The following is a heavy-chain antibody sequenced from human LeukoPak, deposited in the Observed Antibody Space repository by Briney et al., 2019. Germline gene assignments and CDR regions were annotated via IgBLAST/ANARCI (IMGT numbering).Heavy chain of an antibody. CDR3: AKDPLSYYDSSGHFDY. D-gene: IGHD3-22*01. CDR1: GFTFSSYG. J-gene: IGHJ4*02. CDR2: IRYDGSNK. Sequence: GGSLRLSCAASGFTFSSYGMHWVRQAPGKGLEWVAFIRYDGSNKYYADSVKGRFTISRDNSKNTLYLQMTSLRAEDTAVYYCAKDPLSYYDSSGHFDYWGQETLVTVSS. V-gene: IGHV3-30*02.